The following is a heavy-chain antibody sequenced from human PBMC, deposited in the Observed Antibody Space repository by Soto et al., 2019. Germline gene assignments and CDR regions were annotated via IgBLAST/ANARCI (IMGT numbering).Heavy chain of an antibody. V-gene: IGHV2-26*01. CDR2: IDSSVEK. J-gene: IGHJ5*02. CDR1: GLSITDSVMG. D-gene: IGHD6-19*01. CDR3: ARRHLAVAVSPWFDP. Sequence: VTLKESGPVLVKPTETLTLRCTVSGLSITDSVMGVSWIRQPPGQALEWLALIDSSVEKSYRTFLKSRLAISKDTSKSQIVLTMTNMDPADTATYYCARRHLAVAVSPWFDPWGQGIRVTVSS.